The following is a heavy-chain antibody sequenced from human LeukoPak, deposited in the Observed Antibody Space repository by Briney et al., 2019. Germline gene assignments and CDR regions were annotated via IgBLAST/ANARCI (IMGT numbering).Heavy chain of an antibody. Sequence: SETLSLTCTVSGGSISSYYWSWIRQPPGKGLEWIGYIYYSGSTNYNPSLKSRVTISVDTSKNQFSLKLSSVTAADTAVYYCARDGRYYYDSSGYWSHSFDYWGQGTLVTVSS. D-gene: IGHD3-22*01. CDR3: ARDGRYYYDSSGYWSHSFDY. V-gene: IGHV4-59*12. J-gene: IGHJ4*02. CDR2: IYYSGST. CDR1: GGSISSYY.